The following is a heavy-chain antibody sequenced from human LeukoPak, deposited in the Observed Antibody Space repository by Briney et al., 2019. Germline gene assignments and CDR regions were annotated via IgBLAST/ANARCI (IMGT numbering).Heavy chain of an antibody. CDR1: GFTFSSYG. CDR2: IRYDGSNE. Sequence: GGSLRLSCAASGFTFSSYGMHWVRQAPGKGLEWVALIRYDGSNEYYADSVKGRFTISRDDSKNTLYVQTNSLRAEDTAVYYCARDSSTYYYGSGSYGGSVDYWGQGTLVTVSS. J-gene: IGHJ4*02. D-gene: IGHD3-10*01. V-gene: IGHV3-30*02. CDR3: ARDSSTYYYGSGSYGGSVDY.